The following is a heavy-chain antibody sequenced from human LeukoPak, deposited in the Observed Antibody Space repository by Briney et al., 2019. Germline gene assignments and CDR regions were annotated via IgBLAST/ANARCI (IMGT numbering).Heavy chain of an antibody. Sequence: SETLSLTCAVYGGSFSGYYWSWIRQPPGKGLEWIGEINHSGSTNYNPSLKSRVTISVDTSKNQFSLKLSSVTAADTAVYYCARAPLAVAGYYYYYMDVWGKGTTVTVSS. CDR1: GGSFSGYY. J-gene: IGHJ6*03. V-gene: IGHV4-34*01. CDR2: INHSGST. CDR3: ARAPLAVAGYYYYYMDV. D-gene: IGHD6-19*01.